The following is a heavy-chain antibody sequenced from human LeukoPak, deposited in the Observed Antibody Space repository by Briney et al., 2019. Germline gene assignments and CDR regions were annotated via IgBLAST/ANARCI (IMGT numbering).Heavy chain of an antibody. CDR2: ISGSSSYI. CDR1: GFTFSSYS. Sequence: GGSLRLSCAASGFTFSSYSMNWVRQAPGKGLEWVSSISGSSSYIYYADSVKGRFTISRDNARNSLFLQMNSLRAEDTAVYYCAKDLHYGSADYWGQGTLVTVSS. V-gene: IGHV3-21*01. CDR3: AKDLHYGSADY. D-gene: IGHD3-10*01. J-gene: IGHJ4*02.